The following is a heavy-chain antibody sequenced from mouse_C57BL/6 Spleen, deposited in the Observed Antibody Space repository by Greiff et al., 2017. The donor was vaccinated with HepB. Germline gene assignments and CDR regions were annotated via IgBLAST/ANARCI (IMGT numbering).Heavy chain of an antibody. J-gene: IGHJ1*03. D-gene: IGHD4-1*01. CDR3: ARRETGYWYFDV. Sequence: QVQLQQPGAELVRPGSSVKLSCKASGYTFTSYWMDWVKQRPGQGLEWIGNIYPSDSETHYNQKFKDKATLTVDKSTSTSYMQLSRLTSEDSAVYYCARRETGYWYFDVWGTGTTVTVSS. CDR1: GYTFTSYW. CDR2: IYPSDSET. V-gene: IGHV1-61*01.